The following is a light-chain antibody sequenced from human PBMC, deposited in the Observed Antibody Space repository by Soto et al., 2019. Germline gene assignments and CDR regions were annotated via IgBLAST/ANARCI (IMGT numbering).Light chain of an antibody. V-gene: IGLV2-8*01. CDR2: EVN. CDR1: SSDVGGYNC. CDR3: SSCADSNNYV. J-gene: IGLJ1*01. Sequence: QSALTQPPSASGSPGQSVTISCTGTSSDVGGYNCVSWYQQHPGKAPKLMISEVNKRPSGVPDRFSGSKSGNTASLTVSGLQAEDEADYYCSSCADSNNYVFGTGTKVTVL.